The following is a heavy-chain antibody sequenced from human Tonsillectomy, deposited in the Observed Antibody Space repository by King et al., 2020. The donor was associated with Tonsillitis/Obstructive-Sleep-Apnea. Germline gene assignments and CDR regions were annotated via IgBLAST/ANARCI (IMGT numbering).Heavy chain of an antibody. CDR1: GGTFSNDA. D-gene: IGHD1-26*01. CDR3: ARVQEPLRLLDYFDM. V-gene: IGHV1-69*12. Sequence: QLVQSGAEVKKPGSSVKVPCKAAGGTFSNDAINWVRQAPGQGLEWMGGILPIFGTTKYAQNFQDKVMMTADESTKTAYMELSSLRPEDTAVYYCARVQEPLRLLDYFDMWGQGTMVTVSS. J-gene: IGHJ3*02. CDR2: ILPIFGTT.